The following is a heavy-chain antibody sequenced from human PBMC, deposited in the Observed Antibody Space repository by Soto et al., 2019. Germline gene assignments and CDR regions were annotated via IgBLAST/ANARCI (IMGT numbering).Heavy chain of an antibody. Sequence: EVQLVESGGSLVQPGGSLRLSCAASGFTFSDHYMDWVRQAPGKGLEWIARSRNKASGYTTVYAASVRGKFTISRDDSRSSLYLQMNSLNTEDTAVYYCARGFHSFDIWGRGTVVTVSS. CDR2: SRNKASGYTT. CDR3: ARGFHSFDI. CDR1: GFTFSDHY. V-gene: IGHV3-72*01. J-gene: IGHJ3*02.